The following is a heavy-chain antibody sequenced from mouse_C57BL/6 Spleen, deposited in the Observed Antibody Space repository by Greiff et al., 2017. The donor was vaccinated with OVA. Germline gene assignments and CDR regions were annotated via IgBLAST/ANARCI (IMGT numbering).Heavy chain of an antibody. CDR3: ARRGDITTGYYYAMDY. CDR2: IWSGGST. D-gene: IGHD1-1*01. CDR1: GFSLTSYG. V-gene: IGHV2-2*01. Sequence: QVQLKESGPGLVQPSQSLSITCTASGFSLTSYGVHWVRQSPGKGLEWLGVIWSGGSTDYNAALLSRLTISNDNSKSQVFSKMNSLQADDTAIYYCARRGDITTGYYYAMDYWGQGTSVTVSS. J-gene: IGHJ4*01.